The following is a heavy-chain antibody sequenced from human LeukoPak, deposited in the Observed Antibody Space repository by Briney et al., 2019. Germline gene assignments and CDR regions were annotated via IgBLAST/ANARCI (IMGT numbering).Heavy chain of an antibody. Sequence: GGSLRLSCAASGFTFSSYTMNWVRQAPGKGLEWVSSISVNSDRKPYADSVKGRFTISRDNAKNSLYLQMNSLRAEDTAVYYCASGKYDNFDYWGQGTLVTVSS. CDR3: ASGKYDNFDY. CDR2: ISVNSDRK. V-gene: IGHV3-21*01. D-gene: IGHD1-26*01. J-gene: IGHJ4*02. CDR1: GFTFSSYT.